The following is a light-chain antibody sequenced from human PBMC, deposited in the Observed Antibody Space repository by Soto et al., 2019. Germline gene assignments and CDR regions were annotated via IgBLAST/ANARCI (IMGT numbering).Light chain of an antibody. J-gene: IGKJ4*01. V-gene: IGKV3-15*01. Sequence: EIVMTQSPATLSVSPGERATLFCRASQSVSSNLAWYQQRPGQAPRLLIYGASTRATGIPARFSGSGSGTDFTLTISSLLSDDFAVSYSQQYTNWPLAFPGGPTV. CDR2: GAS. CDR3: QQYTNWPLA. CDR1: QSVSSN.